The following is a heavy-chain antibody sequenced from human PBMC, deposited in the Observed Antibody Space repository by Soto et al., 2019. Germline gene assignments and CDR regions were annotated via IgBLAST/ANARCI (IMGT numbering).Heavy chain of an antibody. V-gene: IGHV5-51*01. J-gene: IGHJ4*02. CDR3: ARHTKYSSSPRYFDY. CDR2: IYPVDSDI. CDR1: GYSFTSFG. Sequence: PGVSLTISCKGSGYSFTSFGIGWVRQMPGKGLEWMGIIYPVDSDIRYSPSFQGQVTISADKSISTAYLQWSSLKASDTAMYYCARHTKYSSSPRYFDYWGQGTLVTVPS. D-gene: IGHD6-6*01.